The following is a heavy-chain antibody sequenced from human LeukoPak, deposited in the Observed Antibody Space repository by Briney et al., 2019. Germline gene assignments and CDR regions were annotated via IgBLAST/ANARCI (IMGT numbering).Heavy chain of an antibody. Sequence: GASVKVSCKASGYTFTSYDINWVRQATGQGLEWMGWMNPNSGNTGYAQKFQGRVTITRNTSISTAYMELSSLRSEDTAVYYCARSPCGADCYFDSWGQGTLVTVSS. CDR3: ARSPCGADCYFDS. D-gene: IGHD2-21*02. J-gene: IGHJ4*02. V-gene: IGHV1-8*03. CDR1: GYTFTSYD. CDR2: MNPNSGNT.